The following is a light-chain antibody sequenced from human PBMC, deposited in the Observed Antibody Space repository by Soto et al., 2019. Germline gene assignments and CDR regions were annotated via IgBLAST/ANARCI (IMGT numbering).Light chain of an antibody. Sequence: IVMTQSPATLSVSPGEGVTLSCRASENVGTNLAWYQQKPGQAPRLLMYGSSTRATGIPATFNGSGSGTEFTLTISSLQSEESAVYYCQQYNNWGLSFGGGTKVDIK. CDR1: ENVGTN. CDR2: GSS. V-gene: IGKV3D-15*01. J-gene: IGKJ4*01. CDR3: QQYNNWGLS.